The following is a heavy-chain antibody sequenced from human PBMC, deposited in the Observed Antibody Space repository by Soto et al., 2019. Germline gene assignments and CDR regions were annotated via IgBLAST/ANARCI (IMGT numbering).Heavy chain of an antibody. J-gene: IGHJ4*02. CDR2: ISYDGNNR. Sequence: GGSLRLSCAASGFTFSSYGMHWVRQAPGKGLEWVAVISYDGNNRYYGDSVKGRFTISRDNSKNTVYLQMNSLGVEDTAVYYCASTWSGYYYFDSWGQGTLVTVSS. CDR3: ASTWSGYYYFDS. CDR1: GFTFSSYG. D-gene: IGHD3-3*01. V-gene: IGHV3-30*03.